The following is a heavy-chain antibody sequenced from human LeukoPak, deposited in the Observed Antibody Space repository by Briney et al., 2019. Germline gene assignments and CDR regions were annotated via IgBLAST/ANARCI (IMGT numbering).Heavy chain of an antibody. V-gene: IGHV3-43*02. CDR2: ISGDGGST. Sequence: GGSLRLSCAASGFTFDDYAMHWVRQAPGKGLEWVSLISGDGGSTYYADSVKGRFTISRDNSKNSLYLQMNSLRTEDTALYYCAKDSYSGSYYNFDYWGQGTLVPVSS. CDR1: GFTFDDYA. CDR3: AKDSYSGSYYNFDY. D-gene: IGHD1-26*01. J-gene: IGHJ4*02.